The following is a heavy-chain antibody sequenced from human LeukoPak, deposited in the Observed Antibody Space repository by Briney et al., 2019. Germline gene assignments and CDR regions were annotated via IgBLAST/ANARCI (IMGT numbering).Heavy chain of an antibody. Sequence: SGPTLVNPTQTLTLTCTFSGFALSTSGVGVGWIHQPPGKALEWLALIYWDDDKRYNSSLKSRLTITKDTSKNQVVLTMTNVDTVDTATYYCVHRRIYSPFDYWGQGALVTVSS. CDR1: GFALSTSGVG. CDR3: VHRRIYSPFDY. J-gene: IGHJ4*02. CDR2: IYWDDDK. D-gene: IGHD4-11*01. V-gene: IGHV2-5*02.